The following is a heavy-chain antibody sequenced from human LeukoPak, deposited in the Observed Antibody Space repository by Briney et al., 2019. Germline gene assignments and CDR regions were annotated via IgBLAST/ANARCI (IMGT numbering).Heavy chain of an antibody. CDR2: ISYDGSNK. V-gene: IGHV3-30*18. CDR3: AKDPHTTVTTPPTDY. Sequence: PGRSLRLSCAASGFTFSSYGMHWVRQAPGKGLEWVAVISYDGSNKYYADSVKGRFTISRDNSKNTLYLQMISLRAEDTAVYYCAKDPHTTVTTPPTDYWGQGTLVTVSS. CDR1: GFTFSSYG. J-gene: IGHJ4*02. D-gene: IGHD4-17*01.